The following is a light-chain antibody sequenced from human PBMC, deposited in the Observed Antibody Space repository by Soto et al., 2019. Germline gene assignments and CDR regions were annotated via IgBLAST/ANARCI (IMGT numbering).Light chain of an antibody. V-gene: IGKV1-5*01. CDR1: QSISYW. Sequence: IQITQCPSTLSASVGDRVTMSXRASQSISYWLVWYQQKQGKAPEIXXAYXSTLQRGGPSRLSGSGSETEFSLTIRALQPEDFANYYCQQLSRDTRTVAGGTKVDIK. CDR2: YXS. CDR3: QQLSRDTRT. J-gene: IGKJ4*02.